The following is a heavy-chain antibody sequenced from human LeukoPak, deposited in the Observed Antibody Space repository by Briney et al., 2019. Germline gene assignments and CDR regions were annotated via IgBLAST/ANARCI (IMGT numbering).Heavy chain of an antibody. CDR3: ARWTSRGPGIAVAVTRGFDY. J-gene: IGHJ4*02. CDR2: ISSSSSYI. D-gene: IGHD6-19*01. CDR1: GFTFSSNS. V-gene: IGHV3-21*01. Sequence: PGGSLRLSCAASGFTFSSNSMNWVRQAPGKGPEWVSSISSSSSYIYYADSVKGRFTISRDNAKNSLYLQMNSLRAEDTAVYYCARWTSRGPGIAVAVTRGFDYWGQGTLVTVSS.